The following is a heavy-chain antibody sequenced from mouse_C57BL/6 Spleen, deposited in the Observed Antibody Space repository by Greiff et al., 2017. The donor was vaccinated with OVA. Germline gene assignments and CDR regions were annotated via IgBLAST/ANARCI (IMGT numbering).Heavy chain of an antibody. CDR3: AIPLDSSGYRFAY. CDR2: IHPSDSDT. J-gene: IGHJ3*01. CDR1: GYTFTSYW. V-gene: IGHV1-74*01. Sequence: VQLQQPGAELVKPGASVKVSCKASGYTFTSYWMHWVKQRPGQGLEWIGRIHPSDSDTNYNQKFKGKATLTVDKSSSTAYMQLSSLTSEDSAVYYCAIPLDSSGYRFAYWGQGTLVTVSA. D-gene: IGHD3-2*02.